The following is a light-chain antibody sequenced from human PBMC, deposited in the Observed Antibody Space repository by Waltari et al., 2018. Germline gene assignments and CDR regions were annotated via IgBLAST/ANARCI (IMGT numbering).Light chain of an antibody. CDR2: WAS. J-gene: IGKJ2*01. Sequence: VVTPQSPSLPLVLLGRPTFISYRRQRVFVYSNSNTYLAWYQQKPGQPPRRLIYWASNRDSGVPDRFSGSGSGTDFTLHISRVEAEDVGVYYCLQDTYRPPSFGQGTTLEIK. CDR1: RVFVYSNSNTY. V-gene: IGKV2-30*01. CDR3: LQDTYRPPS.